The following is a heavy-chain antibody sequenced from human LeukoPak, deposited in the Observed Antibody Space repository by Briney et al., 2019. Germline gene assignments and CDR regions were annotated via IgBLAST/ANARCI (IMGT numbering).Heavy chain of an antibody. CDR1: GYSISSGYC. D-gene: IGHD2-2*02. CDR2: IYHSGST. V-gene: IGHV4-38-2*01. CDR3: ARLSGAPVRHPIYHFDY. J-gene: IGHJ4*02. Sequence: SETLSLTCAVSGYSISSGYCWGWIRQPPGQGLEWIGNIYHSGSTYKNPSLKSRVTISLDTSKNQFSLKLSSVTAADTAMYYCARLSGAPVRHPIYHFDYWGQGTLVTVSS.